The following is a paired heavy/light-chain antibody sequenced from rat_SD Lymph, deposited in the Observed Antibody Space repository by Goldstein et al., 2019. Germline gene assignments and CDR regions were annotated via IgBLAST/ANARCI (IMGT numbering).Light chain of an antibody. CDR1: EGISNY. J-gene: IGKJ2-3*01. V-gene: IGKV12S11*01. Sequence: DIQMTQSPHSLSASLGETVSIECLASEGISNYLAWYQQKPGKSPQLLIYYASSLQDGVPSRFSGSGSGTQYSLKISNMQPEDEGVYYCQQGYKYPYTFGAGTKLELK. CDR2: YAS. CDR3: QQGYKYPYT.
Heavy chain of an antibody. Sequence: EVQLQQSGAELVKPGASVKLSCKTSGYTFSNYYMSWLKQMPGQNIEWIGNIYGGNGGTGYNQKFKGKATLTVDKSSSTAYMDLSSLTSEDSAVYFCARMSGRPHYFDYWGQGVMVTVSS. CDR3: ARMSGRPHYFDY. D-gene: IGHD5-1*01. V-gene: IGHV1-31*01. CDR1: GYTFSNYY. CDR2: IYGGNGGT. J-gene: IGHJ2*01.